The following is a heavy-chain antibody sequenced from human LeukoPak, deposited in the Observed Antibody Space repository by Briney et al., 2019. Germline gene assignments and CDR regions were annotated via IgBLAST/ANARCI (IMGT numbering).Heavy chain of an antibody. Sequence: GGSLRLSCAASGFTFSSYGMHWVRQAPGKGLEWVAVISYDGSNKYYADSVKGRFTISRDNSKNTLYLQMNSLRAEDRAVYYCAKDGGQWLLVFDYWGQGTLVTVSS. CDR3: AKDGGQWLLVFDY. V-gene: IGHV3-30*18. CDR1: GFTFSSYG. CDR2: ISYDGSNK. D-gene: IGHD6-19*01. J-gene: IGHJ4*02.